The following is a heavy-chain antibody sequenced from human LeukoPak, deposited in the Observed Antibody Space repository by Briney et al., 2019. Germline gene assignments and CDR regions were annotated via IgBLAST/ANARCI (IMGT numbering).Heavy chain of an antibody. CDR2: LYHSGDT. J-gene: IGHJ1*01. CDR3: AWAVNIRVEY. V-gene: IGHV4-39*07. CDR1: GVSVSSSSYY. Sequence: SETLSLTCAVSGVSVSSSSYYWVWIRQPPGGGLEWVGSLYHSGDTYYNPSLKSRVTISVDTSRNQVSLRLTSVTAADTALYYCAWAVNIRVEYWGQGSLVTVSP. D-gene: IGHD3-3*01.